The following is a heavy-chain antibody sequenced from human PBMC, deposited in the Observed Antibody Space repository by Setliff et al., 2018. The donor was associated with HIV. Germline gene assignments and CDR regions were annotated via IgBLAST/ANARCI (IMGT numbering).Heavy chain of an antibody. D-gene: IGHD3-10*01. Sequence: SETLSLTCTVSGSSISSYYWNWIRQSPGKGLEWIGYIYNSGSTNYNPSLKSRVTISVDTSKNQFSLKLTSVTAADTAVYYCARGDYGSGIDYWDQGTLVTVS. CDR1: GSSISSYY. V-gene: IGHV4-59*01. CDR3: ARGDYGSGIDY. J-gene: IGHJ4*02. CDR2: IYNSGST.